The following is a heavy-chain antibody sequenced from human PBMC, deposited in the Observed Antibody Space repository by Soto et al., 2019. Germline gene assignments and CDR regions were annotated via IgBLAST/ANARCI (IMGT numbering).Heavy chain of an antibody. V-gene: IGHV3-74*01. CDR3: ARGGAHTAMANEY. Sequence: TFSSYWMHWVRQASGKGLVWVSRISFDGSTTTYADSVKGRFTISRDNAKNTLYLQMNSLRAEDTAVYYCARGGAHTAMANEYWGQGALVTVSS. J-gene: IGHJ4*02. CDR1: TFSSYW. CDR2: ISFDGSTT. D-gene: IGHD5-18*01.